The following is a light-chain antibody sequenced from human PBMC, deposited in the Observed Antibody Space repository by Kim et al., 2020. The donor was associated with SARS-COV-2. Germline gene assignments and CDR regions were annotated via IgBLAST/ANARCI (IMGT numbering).Light chain of an antibody. Sequence: QLTQSPSSLSASVGDRVTITCRASQGIENFLAWYQQKPGKAPNLLIYTTSTLQSGVPSRFRGSGSGTDFTLTISSLQPEDFATYYCQQLYSYPVTFGQGTKLEI. CDR1: QGIENF. CDR2: TTS. CDR3: QQLYSYPVT. J-gene: IGKJ2*01. V-gene: IGKV1-9*01.